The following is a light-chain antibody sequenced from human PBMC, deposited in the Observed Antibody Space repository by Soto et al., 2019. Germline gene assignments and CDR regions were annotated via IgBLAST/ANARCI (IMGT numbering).Light chain of an antibody. J-gene: IGKJ1*01. CDR2: GAS. CDR1: QSVSSSY. V-gene: IGKV3-20*01. CDR3: QQYGSAPPWT. Sequence: EIVLTQSPGTLSLSPGERATLSCRASQSVSSSYLAWYQQKPGQAPLLLIYGASSRATGIPDRFSGSGSGTDITVIISRLEPEDFAVYYCQQYGSAPPWTFGQGTKVEIK.